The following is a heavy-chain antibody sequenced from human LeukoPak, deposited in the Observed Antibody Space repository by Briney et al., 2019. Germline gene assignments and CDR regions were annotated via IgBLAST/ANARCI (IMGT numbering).Heavy chain of an antibody. CDR2: ISSSGSTI. CDR3: ARLTIVAVAGFDY. J-gene: IGHJ4*02. Sequence: PGGSLRLSCAASGFTFSDYYMSWIRQAPGKGLEWVSYISSSGSTIYYADSVKGRFTISRDNAKNSLYLQMNSLRAEDTAIYYCARLTIVAVAGFDYWGQGTLVTVSS. V-gene: IGHV3-11*04. CDR1: GFTFSDYY. D-gene: IGHD6-19*01.